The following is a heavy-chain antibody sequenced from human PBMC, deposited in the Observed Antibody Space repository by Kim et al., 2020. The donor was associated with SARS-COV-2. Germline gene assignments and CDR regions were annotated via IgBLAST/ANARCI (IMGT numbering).Heavy chain of an antibody. J-gene: IGHJ3*02. V-gene: IGHV4-59*01. CDR3: ARDPGLNGLTRTFDI. D-gene: IGHD1-1*01. Sequence: PSLKSRVTRSVDTSKNKFSLKLSSVTAADTAVYCSARDPGLNGLTRTFDIWGQGTMVTVSS.